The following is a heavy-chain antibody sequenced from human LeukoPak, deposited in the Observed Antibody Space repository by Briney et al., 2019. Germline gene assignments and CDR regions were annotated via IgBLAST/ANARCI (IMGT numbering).Heavy chain of an antibody. CDR2: IRSKANSYAT. CDR1: GFTFSGSA. CDR3: AKGVKSSGYRSSGYYYYYMDV. Sequence: GGSLRLSCAASGFTFSGSAMHWVRQASGKGLEWVGRIRSKANSYATPYAASVKGRFTISRDNSKNTLYLQMNSLRAEDTAVYYCAKGVKSSGYRSSGYYYYYMDVWGKGTTVTISS. D-gene: IGHD3-22*01. V-gene: IGHV3-73*01. J-gene: IGHJ6*03.